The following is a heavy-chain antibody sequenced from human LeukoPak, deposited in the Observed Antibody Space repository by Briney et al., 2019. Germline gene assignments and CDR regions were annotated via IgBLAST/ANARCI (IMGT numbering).Heavy chain of an antibody. D-gene: IGHD2-2*01. V-gene: IGHV4-61*02. CDR3: ARDADIVVVPAAMSDYYYYYYMDV. CDR2: IYTSGST. CDR1: GGSLSSGSYY. Sequence: SETLSLTCTVSGGSLSSGSYYWSWIRQPAGKGLEWIGRIYTSGSTNYNPARKNRVTMSVDTSKNQFSLKLSSVTAADTAVYYCARDADIVVVPAAMSDYYYYYYMDVWGKGTTVTVSS. J-gene: IGHJ6*03.